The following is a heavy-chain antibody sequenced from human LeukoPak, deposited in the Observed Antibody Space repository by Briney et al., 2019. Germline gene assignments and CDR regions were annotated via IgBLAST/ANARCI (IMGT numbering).Heavy chain of an antibody. J-gene: IGHJ4*02. D-gene: IGHD3-9*01. Sequence: GGSLRLSCSASGFTFSSYSMNWVRQAPGKGLEWLAYINRGGDNIWYADSVKGRFTISRDNARDSLFLQMNSLRDEDTAVCYCARDHDWAFDYWGQGTLVTVSS. CDR1: GFTFSSYS. CDR3: ARDHDWAFDY. V-gene: IGHV3-48*02. CDR2: INRGGDNI.